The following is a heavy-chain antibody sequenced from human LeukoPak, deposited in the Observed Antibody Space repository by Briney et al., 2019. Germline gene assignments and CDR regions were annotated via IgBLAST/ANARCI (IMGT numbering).Heavy chain of an antibody. V-gene: IGHV3-23*01. D-gene: IGHD5-12*01. J-gene: IGHJ4*02. CDR1: GFTFSSYA. CDR3: ARDRSGYVFDY. Sequence: PGGSLRLTCAASGFTFSSYAMSWVRQAPGKGLEWVSAISGSGGSTYYADSVKGRFTISRDNSKNTLHLRMNSLRAEDTAVYYCARDRSGYVFDYWGQGTLVTVSS. CDR2: ISGSGGST.